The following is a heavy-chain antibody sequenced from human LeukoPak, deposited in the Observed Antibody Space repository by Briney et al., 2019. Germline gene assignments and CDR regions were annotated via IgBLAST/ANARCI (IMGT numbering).Heavy chain of an antibody. CDR2: IYYSGST. J-gene: IGHJ6*02. V-gene: IGHV4-61*05. Sequence: SETLSLTCTVSGGSISNSNYYWGWIRQAPGKGLEWIGYIYYSGSTNYNPSLKSRVTISVDTSKNQFSLKLSSVTAADTAVYYCARVGRPVWYGMDVWGQGTTVTVSS. CDR1: GGSISNSNYY. D-gene: IGHD2-21*01. CDR3: ARVGRPVWYGMDV.